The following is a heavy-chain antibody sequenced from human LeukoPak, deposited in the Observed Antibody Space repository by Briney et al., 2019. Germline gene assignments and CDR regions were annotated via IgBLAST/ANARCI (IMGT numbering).Heavy chain of an antibody. CDR1: GLTFGDYA. V-gene: IGHV3-23*01. CDR2: IISSAAST. D-gene: IGHD4-4*01. Sequence: GGSLRLSCTVSGLTFGDYAMSWVRQAPGKGLEWVSHIISSAASTDYADSVKGRFTISRDNSKNTLYLQVTSLRAEDTAVYYCAKSAPSKYWGQGTLVTVSS. CDR3: AKSAPSKY. J-gene: IGHJ4*02.